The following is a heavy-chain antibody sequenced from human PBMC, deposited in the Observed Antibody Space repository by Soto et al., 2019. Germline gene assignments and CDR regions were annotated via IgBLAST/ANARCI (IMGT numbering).Heavy chain of an antibody. Sequence: LRLSCAASGFTFSSYSMNWVRQAPGKGLEWVSSISSSSSYIYYADSVKGRFTISRDNAKNSLYLQMNSLRAEDTAVYYCARACPSSVVVVAATRDYYYYYYMDVWGKGTTVTVSS. CDR2: ISSSSSYI. J-gene: IGHJ6*03. CDR3: ARACPSSVVVVAATRDYYYYYYMDV. V-gene: IGHV3-21*01. CDR1: GFTFSSYS. D-gene: IGHD2-15*01.